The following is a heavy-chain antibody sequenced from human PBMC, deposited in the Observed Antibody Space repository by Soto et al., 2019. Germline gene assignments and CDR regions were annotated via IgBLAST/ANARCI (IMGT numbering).Heavy chain of an antibody. CDR2: ISAHNGNT. Sequence: QVHLVQSGAEVKKPGASVKVSCKGSGYAFTTYGITWVRQAPGQGLEWMGWISAHNGNTNYAQKLQGRVTVTRDTSTRTAYMDMRSLRSEDTAVYYCARGRYGDYWGQGELVTVSS. D-gene: IGHD1-1*01. J-gene: IGHJ4*02. CDR3: ARGRYGDY. CDR1: GYAFTTYG. V-gene: IGHV1-18*01.